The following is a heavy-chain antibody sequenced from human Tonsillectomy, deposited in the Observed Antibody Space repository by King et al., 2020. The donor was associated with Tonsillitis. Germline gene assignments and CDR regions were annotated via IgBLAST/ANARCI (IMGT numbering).Heavy chain of an antibody. V-gene: IGHV3-48*03. Sequence: VQLVESGGGLVQPGGSLRLSCAASGFTFSSYEMNWVRQAPGKGLEGVSYISNSASIIYYADSVKGRFTISRDNAKNSLYLQMNSLRAEDTAVYYWATETELGNYDAFDIWGQGTMVTVSS. CDR3: ATETELGNYDAFDI. CDR1: GFTFSSYE. CDR2: ISNSASII. J-gene: IGHJ3*02. D-gene: IGHD7-27*01.